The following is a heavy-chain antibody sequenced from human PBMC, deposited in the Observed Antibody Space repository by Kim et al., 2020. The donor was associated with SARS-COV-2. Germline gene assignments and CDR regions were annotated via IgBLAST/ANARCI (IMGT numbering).Heavy chain of an antibody. Sequence: KGRFTISRDNSKNTLYLQMNRLRAEDTAVYYCASARTYYYDSSGYYQLDYWGQGTLVTVSS. J-gene: IGHJ4*02. V-gene: IGHV3-30*07. D-gene: IGHD3-22*01. CDR3: ASARTYYYDSSGYYQLDY.